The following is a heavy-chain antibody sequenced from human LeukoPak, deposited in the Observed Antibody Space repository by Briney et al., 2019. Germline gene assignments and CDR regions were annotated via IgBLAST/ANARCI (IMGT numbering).Heavy chain of an antibody. CDR2: ISSSGSTI. J-gene: IGHJ4*02. D-gene: IGHD6-13*01. CDR1: GFTFSSYE. Sequence: GGSLRLSCAASGFTFSSYEMNWVRQAPGKGLEGGSYISSSGSTIYYADSVKGRFTISRDNAKNSLYLQMNSLRAEDTAVYYCARDPTEAAAGQIDYGGQGTLVTVSS. V-gene: IGHV3-48*03. CDR3: ARDPTEAAAGQIDY.